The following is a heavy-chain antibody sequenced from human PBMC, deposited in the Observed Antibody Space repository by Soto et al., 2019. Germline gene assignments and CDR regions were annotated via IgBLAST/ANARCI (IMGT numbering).Heavy chain of an antibody. Sequence: PGESLKISCQGSGFSFSSFCIAWVRQMPGKGLKWMGVIYPGDSKTIYSPSFQGQITISADKSISTAYLQWSSLKASDTAMYYCAKYYYGSKIDYYYYGMDVWGQGTTVTVSS. D-gene: IGHD3-10*01. V-gene: IGHV5-51*01. CDR3: AKYYYGSKIDYYYYGMDV. CDR1: GFSFSSFC. J-gene: IGHJ6*02. CDR2: IYPGDSKT.